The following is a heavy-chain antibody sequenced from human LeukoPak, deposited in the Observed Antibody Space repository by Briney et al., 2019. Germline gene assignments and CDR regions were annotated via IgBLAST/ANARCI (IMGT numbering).Heavy chain of an antibody. CDR2: IYYSGST. Sequence: SETLSLTCTVSGVSISSSSYYWGWIRQPPGKGLEWIGYIYYSGSTYYNPSLKSRVTISVDTSKNQFSLKLSSVTAADTAVYYCAREALWTRYFQHWGQGTLVTVSS. V-gene: IGHV4-30-4*08. CDR3: AREALWTRYFQH. J-gene: IGHJ1*01. D-gene: IGHD5-18*01. CDR1: GVSISSSSYY.